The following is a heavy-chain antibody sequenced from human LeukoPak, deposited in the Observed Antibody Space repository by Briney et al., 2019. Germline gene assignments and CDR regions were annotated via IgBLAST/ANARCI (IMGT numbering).Heavy chain of an antibody. J-gene: IGHJ5*02. Sequence: SETLSLTCAVYGGSFSGYYWSWIRQPPGKGLEWIGEINHSGSTNCNPSLKGRVTISVDTSKNQFSLKLSSVTAADAAVYYCARVCGVVTGLINWFDPWGQGTLVTVSS. CDR1: GGSFSGYY. V-gene: IGHV4-34*01. CDR3: ARVCGVVTGLINWFDP. CDR2: INHSGST. D-gene: IGHD2-21*02.